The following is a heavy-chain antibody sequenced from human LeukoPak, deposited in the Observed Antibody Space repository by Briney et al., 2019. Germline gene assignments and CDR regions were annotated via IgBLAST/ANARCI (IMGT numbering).Heavy chain of an antibody. J-gene: IGHJ4*02. D-gene: IGHD6-6*01. CDR3: ARAASIAARRIDY. V-gene: IGHV4-61*02. CDR2: IYTSGST. Sequence: SETLSLTCTVSGGSISSGSYYWSWIRQPAGQGLEWIGRIYTSGSTNYNPSLKSRVTISVDTSKNQFSLKLSSVTAADTAVYYCARAASIAARRIDYWGQGTLVTVSS. CDR1: GGSISSGSYY.